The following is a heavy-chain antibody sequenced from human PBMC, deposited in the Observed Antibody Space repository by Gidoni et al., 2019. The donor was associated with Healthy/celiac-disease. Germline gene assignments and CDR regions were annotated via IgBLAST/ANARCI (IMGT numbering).Heavy chain of an antibody. CDR2: ISWNSGSI. D-gene: IGHD1-1*01. V-gene: IGHV3-9*01. CDR1: GFTFDAYA. CDR3: AKDISNDPRWQQGFDY. J-gene: IGHJ4*02. Sequence: EVQLVESGGGLVQPGRSLRLSCAASGFTFDAYAMHVVRQAPGKGLEWVSGISWNSGSIGYADSVKGRFTISRDNAKNSLYLQMNSLRAEDTALYYCAKDISNDPRWQQGFDYWGQGTLVTVSS.